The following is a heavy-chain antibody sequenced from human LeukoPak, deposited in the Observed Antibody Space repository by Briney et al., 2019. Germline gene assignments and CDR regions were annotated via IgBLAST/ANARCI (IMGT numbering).Heavy chain of an antibody. J-gene: IGHJ4*02. Sequence: GGSLRLSCAASGFTFSSYAMSRVRQAPGKELEWVSAISGSGGSTYYADSVKGRFTISRDNSKNTLYLQMNSLRAEDTAVYYCAKGEGYYGSGSYFWGQGTLVTVSS. CDR1: GFTFSSYA. CDR2: ISGSGGST. D-gene: IGHD3-10*01. V-gene: IGHV3-23*01. CDR3: AKGEGYYGSGSYF.